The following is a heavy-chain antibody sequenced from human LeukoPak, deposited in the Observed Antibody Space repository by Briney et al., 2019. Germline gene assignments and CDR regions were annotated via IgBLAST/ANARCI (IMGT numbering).Heavy chain of an antibody. Sequence: GASVKVSCKASGGTFSSYAISWVRQAPGQGLEWMGRIIPILGIANYAQKCQGRVTITADKSTSTAYMELSSLRSEDTGVYYCARDRNTAMVPYGMDVWGQGTTVTVSS. CDR1: GGTFSSYA. D-gene: IGHD5-18*01. CDR3: ARDRNTAMVPYGMDV. V-gene: IGHV1-69*04. CDR2: IIPILGIA. J-gene: IGHJ6*02.